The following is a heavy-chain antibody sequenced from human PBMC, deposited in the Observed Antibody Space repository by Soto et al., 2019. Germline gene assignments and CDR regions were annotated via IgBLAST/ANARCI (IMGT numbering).Heavy chain of an antibody. Sequence: PSETLSLTCAVYGGSFSDYYWSWIRQPPGKGLEWIGEINHSGKTNYSPSLKSRVTISVDTSKNQFSLKLSSVTAADTAVYYCARHTPAISISDHWGQGTLVTVSS. CDR3: ARHTPAISISDH. J-gene: IGHJ4*02. CDR1: GGSFSDYY. D-gene: IGHD2-15*01. V-gene: IGHV4-34*01. CDR2: INHSGKT.